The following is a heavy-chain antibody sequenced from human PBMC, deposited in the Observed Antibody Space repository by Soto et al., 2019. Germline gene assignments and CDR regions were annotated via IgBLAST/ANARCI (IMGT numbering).Heavy chain of an antibody. D-gene: IGHD6-13*01. CDR1: GFTFNTYW. V-gene: IGHV3-7*03. Sequence: PGGSLRLSCAASGFTFNTYWMSWVRQAPGKGLEWVATIDHYGSEKHYVDSLKGRFTISRDNAKSSLHLQMNSLRAEDTAVYYCAKENGCSSSWFEFDSWGQGTQVTVSS. CDR2: IDHYGSEK. CDR3: AKENGCSSSWFEFDS. J-gene: IGHJ4*02.